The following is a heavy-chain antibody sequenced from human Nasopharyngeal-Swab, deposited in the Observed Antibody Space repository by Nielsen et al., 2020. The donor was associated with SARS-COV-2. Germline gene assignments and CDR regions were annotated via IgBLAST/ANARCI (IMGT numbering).Heavy chain of an antibody. V-gene: IGHV3-23*01. D-gene: IGHD3-3*01. CDR1: GFTFSSYA. J-gene: IGHJ6*03. CDR2: ISGSGGST. CDR3: ERGLRFVVNWYYYYMDV. Sequence: GGSLRLSCAASGFTFSSYAMSWVRQAPGKGLEWVSAISGSGGSTYYADSVKGRFTISRDNAKNSLYLQMNSLRAEDTAVYYCERGLRFVVNWYYYYMDVWGKGTTVTVSS.